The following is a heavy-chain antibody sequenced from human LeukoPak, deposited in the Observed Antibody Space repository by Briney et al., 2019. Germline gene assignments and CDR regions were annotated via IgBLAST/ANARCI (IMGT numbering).Heavy chain of an antibody. CDR2: IYSGGST. V-gene: IGHV3-53*04. J-gene: IGHJ5*02. CDR1: GFTVSSNY. Sequence: GGSLRLSCAASGFTVSSNYMSWVRQAPGKGLEWVSVIYSGGSTYYADSVKGRFTISRRNSKNTLYLQMNSLRAEDTAVYYCARESVPLGFDPWGQGTLVTVAS. CDR3: ARESVPLGFDP. D-gene: IGHD1-1*01.